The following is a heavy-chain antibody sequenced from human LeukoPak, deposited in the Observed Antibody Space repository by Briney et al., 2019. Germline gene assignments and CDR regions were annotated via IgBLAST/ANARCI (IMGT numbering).Heavy chain of an antibody. CDR3: AKVKSGYYTHFDY. CDR1: GFTFSSYG. V-gene: IGHV3-30*02. CDR2: IRYDGSNK. J-gene: IGHJ4*02. Sequence: GGSLRLSCAASGFTFSSYGMHWVRQAPGKGLEWVAFIRYDGSNKYYADSVKGRFTISRDNSKNTLYLQMNSLRAEDTAVYYYAKVKSGYYTHFDYWGQGTLVTVSS. D-gene: IGHD3-22*01.